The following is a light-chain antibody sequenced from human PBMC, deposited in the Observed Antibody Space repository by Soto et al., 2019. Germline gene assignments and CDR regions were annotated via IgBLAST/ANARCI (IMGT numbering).Light chain of an antibody. CDR3: QHYVNWPLT. J-gene: IGKJ4*01. CDR1: HDISNF. CDR2: DAS. V-gene: IGKV1-33*01. Sequence: DVQMTQSPSSLSASVGDTITITCQATHDISNFLNWYQQKPGEAPKLLIYDASKLETGVPSRFSGSGSGTDFTFTISSLQPEDFAVYYCQHYVNWPLTFGGGTKVDIK.